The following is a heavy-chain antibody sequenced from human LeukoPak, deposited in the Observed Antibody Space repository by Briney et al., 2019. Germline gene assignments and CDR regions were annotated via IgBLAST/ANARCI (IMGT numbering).Heavy chain of an antibody. Sequence: RTLSRTCAISGDSVSSNSAAWNWIRQSPSRGVEWLGRTYYRSKWYNDYGVSVKSRITITPDTSKNQFSLQLNSVTLEDTAVYYCARDSYGGPLFDCWGQGTLVTVSS. CDR2: TYYRSKWYN. CDR3: ARDSYGGPLFDC. CDR1: GDSVSSNSAA. D-gene: IGHD5-18*01. J-gene: IGHJ4*02. V-gene: IGHV6-1*01.